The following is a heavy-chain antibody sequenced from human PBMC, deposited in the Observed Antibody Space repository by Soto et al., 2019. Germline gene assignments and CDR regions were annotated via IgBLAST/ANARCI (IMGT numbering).Heavy chain of an antibody. CDR2: MSPHSGNT. J-gene: IGHJ5*02. CDR3: ARRALAGHWFDP. V-gene: IGHV1-8*01. D-gene: IGHD6-19*01. CDR1: GYHFTSYD. Sequence: ASVKVSCKASGYHFTSYDINWVRQAAGQGLEWMGWMSPHSGNTCSPQKFQGRVTMTRNSSISTAYMELSSLRSEDTAVYYCARRALAGHWFDPWGQGTLVTVSS.